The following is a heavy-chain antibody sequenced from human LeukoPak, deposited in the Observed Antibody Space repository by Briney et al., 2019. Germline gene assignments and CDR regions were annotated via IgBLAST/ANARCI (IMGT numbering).Heavy chain of an antibody. V-gene: IGHV4-34*01. CDR2: INHSGST. CDR3: ARDVAAAGTDWFDP. D-gene: IGHD6-13*01. CDR1: GGSFSGYY. Sequence: SETLSLTCAVYGGSFSGYYWSWIRQPPGKGLEWIGEINHSGSTNYNPSLKSRVTISVDTSKSQFSLKLSSVTAADTAVYYCARDVAAAGTDWFDPWGQGTLVTVSS. J-gene: IGHJ5*02.